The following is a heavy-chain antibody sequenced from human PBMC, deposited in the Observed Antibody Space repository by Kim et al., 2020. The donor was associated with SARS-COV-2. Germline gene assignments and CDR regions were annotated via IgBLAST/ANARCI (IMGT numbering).Heavy chain of an antibody. V-gene: IGHV3-23*01. Sequence: GGSLRLSCVVSGFTFNNYAMTWVRQAPGKGLEWVSAISDSGSSTYYADSVKGRFTIFRESSKNTVYLQMNFLTADDTAVYYCARDWGAVRYYFDYWGQGALVTVSS. CDR1: GFTFNNYA. J-gene: IGHJ4*02. CDR2: ISDSGSST. CDR3: ARDWGAVRYYFDY. D-gene: IGHD3-16*01.